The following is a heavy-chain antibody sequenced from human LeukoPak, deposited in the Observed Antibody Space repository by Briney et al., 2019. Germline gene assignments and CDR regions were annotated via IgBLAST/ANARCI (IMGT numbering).Heavy chain of an antibody. CDR2: IYHSGSA. CDR1: GYSITSGYN. D-gene: IGHD2-2*02. CDR3: VRYCSSTTCYTRAVDY. V-gene: IGHV4-38-2*02. J-gene: IGHJ4*02. Sequence: SETLSLTCTVSGYSITSGYNWAWIRQPPGKVLEWIGSIYHSGSAYDNPSLKSRVTISVDTSKNQFSLKLSSVTAADTAVYYCVRYCSSTTCYTRAVDYWGQGTLVTVSS.